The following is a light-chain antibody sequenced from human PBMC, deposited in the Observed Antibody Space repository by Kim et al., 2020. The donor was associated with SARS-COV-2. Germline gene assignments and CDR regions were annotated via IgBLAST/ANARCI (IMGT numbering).Light chain of an antibody. J-gene: IGKJ1*01. CDR2: EAS. Sequence: APGERAPLSCRASQDSSSKLAWYQQKPGQAPRLLINEASTRAGGFPARFSGSGSGTEFTLTISSLQSEDFAVYYCQQYNDGPPWTFGQGTKVDIK. CDR3: QQYNDGPPWT. CDR1: QDSSSK. V-gene: IGKV3-15*01.